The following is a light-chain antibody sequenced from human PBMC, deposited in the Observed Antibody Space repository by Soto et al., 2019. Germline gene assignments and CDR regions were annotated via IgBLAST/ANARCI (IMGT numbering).Light chain of an antibody. V-gene: IGKV1-12*01. CDR1: QGIDNW. J-gene: IGKJ2*01. CDR2: SAS. Sequence: DIQMTQSPSSVSASVRDRVTITCRASQGIDNWLAWYQQKPGKAPKILIYSASTLQDGVPSRFSGSGYGTDFTLTISNLQPEDFATYFCQRTNSFPPYTFGQGTKLEI. CDR3: QRTNSFPPYT.